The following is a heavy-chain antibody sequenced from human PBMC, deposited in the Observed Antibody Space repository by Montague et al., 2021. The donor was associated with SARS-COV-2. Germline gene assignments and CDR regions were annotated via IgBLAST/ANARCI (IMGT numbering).Heavy chain of an antibody. V-gene: IGHV4-34*01. J-gene: IGHJ3*01. CDR1: GGSFNDYY. CDR2: INHSGSS. Sequence: SETLSLTCAVYGGSFNDYYWTWIRQPPGKGLEWIGEINHSGSSNNNPSPNNRVPITVDKSKNKTSLKLTSVTAADTATYYCASGQVTLFAVVIMVPAAGAIDVWGQGTTVTVSS. CDR3: ASGQVTLFAVVIMVPAAGAIDV. D-gene: IGHD3-3*01.